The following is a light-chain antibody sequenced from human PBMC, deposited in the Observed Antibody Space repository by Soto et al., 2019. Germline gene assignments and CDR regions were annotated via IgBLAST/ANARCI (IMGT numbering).Light chain of an antibody. V-gene: IGKV4-1*01. CDR1: QSLLYSSYKNNY. CDR2: WVS. Sequence: DIVMTQSPDSLAVSLGDRATINCKSSQSLLYSSYKNNYLTWYQQKAGQPPKLLIYWVSARESGVPDRFSGSGSGTDFTLTISSLQPEDAAVYFCQQYYGTPFTFGQGTKLEI. CDR3: QQYYGTPFT. J-gene: IGKJ2*01.